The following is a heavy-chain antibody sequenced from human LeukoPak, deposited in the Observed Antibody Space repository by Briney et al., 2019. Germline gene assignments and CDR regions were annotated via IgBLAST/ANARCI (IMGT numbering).Heavy chain of an antibody. CDR2: IYYSGST. V-gene: IGHV4-31*02. Sequence: IGYIYYSGSTYYNPSLKSRVTISVDTSKNQFSLKLSSVTAADTAVYYCARDGSSGYDAFDNWGQGTMVTVSS. CDR3: ARDGSSGYDAFDN. D-gene: IGHD3-22*01. J-gene: IGHJ3*02.